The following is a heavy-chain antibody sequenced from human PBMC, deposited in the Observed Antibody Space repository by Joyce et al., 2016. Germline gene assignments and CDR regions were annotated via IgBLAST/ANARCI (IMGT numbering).Heavy chain of an antibody. D-gene: IGHD6-25*01. CDR1: GLTLSNYG. CDR2: ISYDGIYK. Sequence: QVQLVESGGGVVQPGRSLRLSCAASGLTLSNYGVHWVRQAPGKGLEWVAVISYDGIYKYDADAVKGRFTISRDKSKNTVFLEMNSLRTEDTAVYYCAKILTATYSSGWFLDYWGQGTLVTVSS. J-gene: IGHJ4*02. CDR3: AKILTATYSSGWFLDY. V-gene: IGHV3-30*18.